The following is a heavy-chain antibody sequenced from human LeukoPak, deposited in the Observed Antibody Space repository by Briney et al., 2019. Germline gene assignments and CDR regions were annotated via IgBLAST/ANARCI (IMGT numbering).Heavy chain of an antibody. CDR1: GDSVSSNSAA. D-gene: IGHD7-27*01. J-gene: IGHJ3*02. CDR2: TYYRSKWYN. V-gene: IGHV6-1*01. CDR3: ARDVWVKTGDSLDI. Sequence: SQTLSLTCAISGDSVSSNSAAWNWIRQSPSRGLEWLGRTYYRSKWYNDYALSVKSRITIDPDTSKNQFSLQLNSVTPEDAAVYYCARDVWVKTGDSLDIWGQGTMVTVSS.